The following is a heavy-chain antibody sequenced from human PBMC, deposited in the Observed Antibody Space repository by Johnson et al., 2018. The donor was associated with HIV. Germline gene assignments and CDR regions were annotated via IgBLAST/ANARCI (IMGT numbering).Heavy chain of an antibody. V-gene: IGHV3-9*01. D-gene: IGHD6-13*01. J-gene: IGHJ3*02. CDR3: AKEIAAAGGGAFDI. Sequence: FTISRDNAKNSLYLQMNSLRAEDTALYYCAKEIAAAGGGAFDIWGQGTMVTVSS.